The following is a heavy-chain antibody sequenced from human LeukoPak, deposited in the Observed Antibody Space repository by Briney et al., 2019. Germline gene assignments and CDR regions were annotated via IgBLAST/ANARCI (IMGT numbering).Heavy chain of an antibody. Sequence: PRRSLRLSCAASGFTFSSYAMHWVRQAPGKGLEWVAAISYDGSNKYYADSVKGRFTISRDNSKNTLYLQMNSLRAEDTAVYYCARVTLGYFDYWGQGTLVTVSS. J-gene: IGHJ4*02. V-gene: IGHV3-30*04. CDR3: ARVTLGYFDY. CDR2: ISYDGSNK. CDR1: GFTFSSYA. D-gene: IGHD1-26*01.